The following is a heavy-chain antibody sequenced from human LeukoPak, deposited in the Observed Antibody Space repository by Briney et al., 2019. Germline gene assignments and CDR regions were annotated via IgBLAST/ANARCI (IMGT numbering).Heavy chain of an antibody. Sequence: GGSLRLSCAASGFTFSSYSMNWVRQAPGKGLEWVSSISSSSSYIYYADSVKGRFTISRDNAKNSLYLQMNSLRAEDTAVYYCARVVSQQLGHDYWGQGTLVTVSS. V-gene: IGHV3-21*01. D-gene: IGHD6-13*01. CDR3: ARVVSQQLGHDY. CDR2: ISSSSSYI. CDR1: GFTFSSYS. J-gene: IGHJ4*02.